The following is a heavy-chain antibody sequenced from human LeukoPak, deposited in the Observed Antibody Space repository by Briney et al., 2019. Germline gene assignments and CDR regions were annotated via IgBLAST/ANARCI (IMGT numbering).Heavy chain of an antibody. Sequence: GASVKVSCKASGGTFSSYAISWVRQAPGQGLEWMGRIIPILGIANYAQKFQGRVTITADKPTSTAYMELSSLRSEDTAVYYCARDPRDGFIDYWGQGTLVTVSS. J-gene: IGHJ4*02. CDR3: ARDPRDGFIDY. V-gene: IGHV1-69*04. CDR2: IIPILGIA. CDR1: GGTFSSYA. D-gene: IGHD5-12*01.